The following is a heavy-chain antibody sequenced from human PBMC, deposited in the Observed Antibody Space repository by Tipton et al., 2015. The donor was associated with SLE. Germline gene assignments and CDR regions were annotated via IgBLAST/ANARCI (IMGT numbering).Heavy chain of an antibody. CDR3: ARAEMYTEGSAFYYYVDV. CDR1: GDSISSYY. CDR2: VYYSGGT. Sequence: TLSLTCTVSGDSISSYYWNWIRQPPGKGLEWIGYVYYSGGTNYNPSLKSRVTISVDPSKNQFSLKLSSVTAADTAVYYCARAEMYTEGSAFYYYVDVWGKGTAATVSS. V-gene: IGHV4-59*01. D-gene: IGHD5-24*01. J-gene: IGHJ6*03.